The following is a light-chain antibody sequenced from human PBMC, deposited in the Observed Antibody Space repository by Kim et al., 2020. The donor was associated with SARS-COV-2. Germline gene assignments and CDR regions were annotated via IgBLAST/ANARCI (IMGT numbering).Light chain of an antibody. CDR1: QSISYSSNNKNY. J-gene: IGKJ4*01. V-gene: IGKV4-1*01. CDR3: QQYLRPPFT. CDR2: WAS. Sequence: DIVMTQSPDSLAVSLGERATINCKSSQSISYSSNNKNYLAWYQQKPGQPPKLLIYWASTRDSGVPDRFSGSGSGTDFTLTITSLQAEDVAVYYCQQYLRPPFTFGGGTKVDIK.